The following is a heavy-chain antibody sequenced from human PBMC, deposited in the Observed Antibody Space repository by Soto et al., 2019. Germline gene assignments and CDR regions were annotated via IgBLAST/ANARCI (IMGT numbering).Heavy chain of an antibody. CDR1: GFSFSSYA. Sequence: EVQLLESGGGFVHPGGSLRLSYATSGFSFSSYAMTWLRQAPGKGLEWVSTISPTGGSTYYADSVKGRFTISRDDSKNTLYLHMNSLRAEDTATYYCAKDLLQWLGGSGPFDYWGQGTLVTVSS. V-gene: IGHV3-23*01. J-gene: IGHJ4*02. CDR3: AKDLLQWLGGSGPFDY. D-gene: IGHD6-19*01. CDR2: ISPTGGST.